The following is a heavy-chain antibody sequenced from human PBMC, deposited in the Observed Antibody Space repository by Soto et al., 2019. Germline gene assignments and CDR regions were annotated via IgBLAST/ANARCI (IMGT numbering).Heavy chain of an antibody. Sequence: SETLSLTCAVYGGSFSGYYWSWIRQHPGKGPEWIGYIYYSGSTYYNPSLKSRVTISVDTSKNQFSLKLSSVTAADTAVYYCARESNYVFDYWGQGTLVTVSS. CDR2: IYYSGST. V-gene: IGHV4-34*01. CDR1: GGSFSGYY. D-gene: IGHD4-4*01. J-gene: IGHJ4*02. CDR3: ARESNYVFDY.